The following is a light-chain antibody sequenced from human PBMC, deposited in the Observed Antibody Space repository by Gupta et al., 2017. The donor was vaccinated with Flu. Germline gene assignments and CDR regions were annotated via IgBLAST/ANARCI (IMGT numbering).Light chain of an antibody. CDR3: SSYTSISTFYV. Sequence: QSALTEPASVSRSPGQSITIPCTGSSSDVGRSDSVSWYQQHPGKAPKLLIYDVSYRPSGVSSRFSGSKSGNTASLTISGLQAEDETDYYCSSYTSISTFYVFGTGTKVTVL. CDR2: DVS. V-gene: IGLV2-14*01. CDR1: SSDVGRSDS. J-gene: IGLJ1*01.